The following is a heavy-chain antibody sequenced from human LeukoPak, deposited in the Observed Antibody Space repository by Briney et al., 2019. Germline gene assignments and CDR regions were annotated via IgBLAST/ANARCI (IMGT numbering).Heavy chain of an antibody. CDR3: AKSSSSWYADALDI. Sequence: GRSLRLSCAASGFTFDDYAMHWVRQAPGKGLEWVSGISWNSGSIGYADSVKGRFTISRDNAKNSLYLQMNSLRAEDMALYYCAKSSSSWYADALDIWGQGTMVTVSS. V-gene: IGHV3-9*03. D-gene: IGHD6-13*01. J-gene: IGHJ3*02. CDR2: ISWNSGSI. CDR1: GFTFDDYA.